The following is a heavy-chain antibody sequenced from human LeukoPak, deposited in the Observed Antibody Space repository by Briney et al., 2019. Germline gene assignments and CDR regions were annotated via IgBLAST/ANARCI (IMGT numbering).Heavy chain of an antibody. J-gene: IGHJ4*02. CDR2: ISYSGNT. CDR1: RDSSSSNSYY. Sequence: SETLSLTCTVSRDSSSSNSYYWGWIRQPPGKGLEWIGSISYSGNTNYNPALKSRVTLSVDASKNQFSLKVTSVTAADTAVYYCARRTGSYYCYFDYWGQGTPVTVSS. V-gene: IGHV4-39*01. CDR3: ARRTGSYYCYFDY. D-gene: IGHD1-26*01.